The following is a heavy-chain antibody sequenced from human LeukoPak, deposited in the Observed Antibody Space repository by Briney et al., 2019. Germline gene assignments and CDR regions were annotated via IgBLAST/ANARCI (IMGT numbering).Heavy chain of an antibody. CDR3: AKDSLGDVLRYFGY. V-gene: IGHV3-23*01. J-gene: IGHJ4*02. D-gene: IGHD3-9*01. CDR1: GFTFSNYA. CDR2: ISGSGDST. Sequence: RGSLRLSCAASGFTFSNYAMNWVRQAPGKGRGWVSGISGSGDSTYYADSVRGRFTISRDNSKNTLFLQMNSLRAEDTAVYYCAKDSLGDVLRYFGYWDQGTLVTVSS.